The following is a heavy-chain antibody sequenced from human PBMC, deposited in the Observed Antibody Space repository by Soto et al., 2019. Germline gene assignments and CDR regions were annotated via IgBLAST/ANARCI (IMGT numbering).Heavy chain of an antibody. Sequence: SETLSLTCAVYGGSFSGYYWSWIRQPPGKGLEWIGEINHSGSTNYNPSLKSRVTISVDTSKNQFSLKLSSVTAADTAVYYCARGILQWLVTYYYYYGMDVWGQGTTVTVSS. J-gene: IGHJ6*02. D-gene: IGHD6-19*01. CDR3: ARGILQWLVTYYYYYGMDV. V-gene: IGHV4-34*01. CDR1: GGSFSGYY. CDR2: INHSGST.